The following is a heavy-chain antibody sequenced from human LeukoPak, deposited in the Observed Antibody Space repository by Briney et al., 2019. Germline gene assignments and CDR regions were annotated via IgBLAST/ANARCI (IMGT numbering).Heavy chain of an antibody. CDR2: ISYDGSNK. Sequence: GGSLRLSCAASGFTFSSYAMPWVRQAPGKGLEWVAVISYDGSNKYYADSVKGRFTISRDNSKNTLYLQMNSLRAEDTAVYYCARVSIATSKYYYYGMDVWGQGTTVTVSS. V-gene: IGHV3-30-3*01. CDR3: ARVSIATSKYYYYGMDV. CDR1: GFTFSSYA. D-gene: IGHD1-26*01. J-gene: IGHJ6*02.